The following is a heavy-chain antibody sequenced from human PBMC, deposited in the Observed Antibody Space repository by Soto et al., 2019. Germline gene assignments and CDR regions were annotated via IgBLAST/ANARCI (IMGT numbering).Heavy chain of an antibody. Sequence: SETLSLTCTFSVGSIYTGGFYWSWIRQLPGKGLEWLGYIYYTGSTQYTPSLKSRLTISTDTSDNQFSLRLTSVTAADTAVYYCATSLVTSRTRVDYWGQGTLVTVPQ. CDR2: IYYTGST. CDR3: ATSLVTSRTRVDY. V-gene: IGHV4-31*03. J-gene: IGHJ4*02. CDR1: VGSIYTGGFY. D-gene: IGHD2-2*01.